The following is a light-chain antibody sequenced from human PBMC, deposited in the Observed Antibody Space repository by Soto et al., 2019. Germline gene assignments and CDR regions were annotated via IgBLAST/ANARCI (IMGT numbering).Light chain of an antibody. CDR3: QQYNSYSWT. CDR2: DAS. Sequence: DIQMTQSPSSVSASVGDRVTITCRASQDIGSWLAWYQQKPGKAPKLLIYDASSLESGVPSRFSGSGSGTEFTLTISSLQPDDFATYYCQQYNSYSWTFGQGTKVEIK. CDR1: QDIGSW. J-gene: IGKJ1*01. V-gene: IGKV1-5*01.